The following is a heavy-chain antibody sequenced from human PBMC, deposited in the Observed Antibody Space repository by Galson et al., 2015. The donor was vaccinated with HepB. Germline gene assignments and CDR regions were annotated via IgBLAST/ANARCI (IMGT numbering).Heavy chain of an antibody. Sequence: SLRLSCAASEFTFSNYWMSWVRQAPGKGLEWVANIKQDGGEKFYVDSVKGRFTVSRENAKNSLYLQMNSLRAEDTAVYYCARAGDIVAYADYGMDVWGQGTTVTVSS. D-gene: IGHD5-12*01. J-gene: IGHJ6*02. CDR1: EFTFSNYW. V-gene: IGHV3-7*01. CDR2: IKQDGGEK. CDR3: ARAGDIVAYADYGMDV.